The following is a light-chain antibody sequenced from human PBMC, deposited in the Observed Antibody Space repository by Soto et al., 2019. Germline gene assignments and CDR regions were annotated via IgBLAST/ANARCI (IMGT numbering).Light chain of an antibody. CDR2: EDN. CDR1: SSNIGSNF. J-gene: IGLJ2*01. V-gene: IGLV1-51*01. CDR3: GTWDSSLSAV. Sequence: SVLTQPPSGSAPPAQKVTIYCPGSSSNIGSNFVSWYQQLPGTAPKLLIYEDNKRPSGIPDRFSGSKSGTSATLGITGLQTGDEADYYCGTWDSSLSAVFGGGTKVTVL.